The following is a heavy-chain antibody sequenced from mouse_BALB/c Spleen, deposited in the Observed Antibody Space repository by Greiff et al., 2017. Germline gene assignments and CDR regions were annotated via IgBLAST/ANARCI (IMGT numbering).Heavy chain of an antibody. CDR3: ARRAYYGLDY. V-gene: IGHV5-12-1*01. Sequence: EVKLVESGGGLVKPGGSLKLSCAASGFAFSSYDMSWVRQTPEKRLEWVAYISSGGGSTYYPDTVKGRFTISRDNAKNTLYLQMSSLKSEDTAMYYCARRAYYGLDYWGQGTTLTVSS. J-gene: IGHJ2*01. CDR2: ISSGGGST. CDR1: GFAFSSYD. D-gene: IGHD1-2*01.